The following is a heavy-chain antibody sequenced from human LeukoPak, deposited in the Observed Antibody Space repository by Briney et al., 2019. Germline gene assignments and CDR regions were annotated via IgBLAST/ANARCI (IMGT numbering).Heavy chain of an antibody. CDR1: GFTFSSYW. D-gene: IGHD4-17*01. J-gene: IGHJ4*02. Sequence: PGGSLRLSCAASGFTFSSYWMSWVRQAPGKGVEGVANIKQDGSEKYYVDSVKGRFTISRDNAKNSLYLQMNSLRAEDTAVCYCAREPHGDFDYWGQGTLVTVSS. CDR3: AREPHGDFDY. V-gene: IGHV3-7*01. CDR2: IKQDGSEK.